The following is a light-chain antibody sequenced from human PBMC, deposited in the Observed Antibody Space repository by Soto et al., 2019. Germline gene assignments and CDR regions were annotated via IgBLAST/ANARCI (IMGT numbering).Light chain of an antibody. CDR3: QHYDNYTYT. J-gene: IGKJ2*01. CDR1: QSINYW. Sequence: DIQMTQSPSTLSASVGDRVTITCRASQSINYWLAWYQQKPGKAPNLLIYRASTLESGVPSRFSGSGSGTEFTLTTSSLQPDDFATYYCQHYDNYTYTFGQGTKVDIX. CDR2: RAS. V-gene: IGKV1-5*03.